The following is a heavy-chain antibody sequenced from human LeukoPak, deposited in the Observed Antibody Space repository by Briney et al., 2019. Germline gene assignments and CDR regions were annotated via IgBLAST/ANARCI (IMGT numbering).Heavy chain of an antibody. CDR3: ATVGGSCSSSNCFAYFAY. D-gene: IGHD2-2*01. CDR1: GFTISNSA. Sequence: GGSLRLSCAASGFTISNSAMTWVRQAPGKGLDWVSIITDNGAHTFYADSVKGRFTISRDTSENPLYLQMNSLRADDTAVYYCATVGGSCSSSNCFAYFAYWGQGTLLTVSS. CDR2: ITDNGAHT. J-gene: IGHJ4*02. V-gene: IGHV3-23*01.